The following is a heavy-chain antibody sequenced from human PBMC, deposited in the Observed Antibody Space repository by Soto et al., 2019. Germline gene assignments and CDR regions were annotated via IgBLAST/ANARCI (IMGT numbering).Heavy chain of an antibody. Sequence: PVGSLRLSCAASGFTVSSNYMSWVRQAPGKGLEWVSVIYSGGSTYYADSVKGRFTISRDNSKNTLYLQMNSLRAEDTAVYYCARVRRGIAARRDYYYGMDVWGQGTTVTVSS. CDR3: ARVRRGIAARRDYYYGMDV. CDR2: IYSGGST. D-gene: IGHD6-6*01. V-gene: IGHV3-53*01. CDR1: GFTVSSNY. J-gene: IGHJ6*02.